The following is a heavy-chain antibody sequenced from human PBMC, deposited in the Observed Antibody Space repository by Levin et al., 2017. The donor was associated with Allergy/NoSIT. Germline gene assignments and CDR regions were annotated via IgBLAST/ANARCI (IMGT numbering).Heavy chain of an antibody. CDR1: GFTFSSYS. CDR2: ITSSSSTT. Sequence: TGGSLRLSCAASGFTFSSYSMYWVRQAPGKGLEWVSYITSSSSTTNYADSVKGRFTISRDNAKNSLYLQMNSLRDEDTAVYYCARAAWVQLWSGWFDPWGQGTLVTVSS. D-gene: IGHD5-18*01. CDR3: ARAAWVQLWSGWFDP. V-gene: IGHV3-48*02. J-gene: IGHJ5*02.